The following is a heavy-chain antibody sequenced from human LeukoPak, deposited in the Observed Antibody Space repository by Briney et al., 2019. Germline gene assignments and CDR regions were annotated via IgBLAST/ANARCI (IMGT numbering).Heavy chain of an antibody. CDR1: GFTFDDYS. Sequence: GGSLRLSCAASGFTFDDYSMSWVRQVPGKGLEWVSGINWNGGSTAYADSVKGRFTISRDNAKNSLHLQMNGLRAEDTASYHCARVGFWSGSPTYYFDYWGQGTLVTVSS. CDR2: INWNGGST. D-gene: IGHD3-3*01. V-gene: IGHV3-20*01. J-gene: IGHJ4*02. CDR3: ARVGFWSGSPTYYFDY.